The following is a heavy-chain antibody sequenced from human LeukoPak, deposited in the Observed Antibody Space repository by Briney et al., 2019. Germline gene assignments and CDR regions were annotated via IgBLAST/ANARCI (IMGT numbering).Heavy chain of an antibody. CDR2: INWNAANT. D-gene: IGHD3-10*01. J-gene: IGHJ6*03. V-gene: IGHV3-20*04. CDR1: GFTFSSYS. CDR3: ARAPGSSLRGYYYYYMDV. Sequence: GGSLRLSCAASGFTFSSYSMSWVRHAAGKGLEWVSGINWNAANTGYADSVKGRFTISRDNVKNSLYLQMNSLRAEDTALYYCARAPGSSLRGYYYYYMDVWGKGTTVTVSS.